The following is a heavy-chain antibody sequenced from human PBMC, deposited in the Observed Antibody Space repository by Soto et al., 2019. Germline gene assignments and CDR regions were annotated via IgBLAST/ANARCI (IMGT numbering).Heavy chain of an antibody. D-gene: IGHD3-9*01. CDR3: ARHVYYDVLKKNY. J-gene: IGHJ4*02. V-gene: IGHV5-51*01. CDR1: GYNFANYW. CDR2: IYPGNSDT. Sequence: ELQLVQSGAEVKKPGESLKISCKGSGYNFANYWIGWVRQMPGKGLEWMGIIYPGNSDTRYSPSFQGQVTISADTSISTAYLEWSSPKASDTAIYYCARHVYYDVLKKNYWGQGTLVTVSS.